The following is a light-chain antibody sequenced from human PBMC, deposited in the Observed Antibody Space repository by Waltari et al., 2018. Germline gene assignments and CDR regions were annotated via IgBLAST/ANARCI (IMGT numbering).Light chain of an antibody. Sequence: EIVMTQSPATLSVSPGERAPLSCRASKSVSSNLAWYQQKPGQAPRLLIYGAYTRATGIPARFSGSGSGTEFTLTISSMQSEDFAVYYCQQYNNWYTFGQGTKLEIK. CDR1: KSVSSN. CDR3: QQYNNWYT. J-gene: IGKJ2*01. V-gene: IGKV3-15*01. CDR2: GAY.